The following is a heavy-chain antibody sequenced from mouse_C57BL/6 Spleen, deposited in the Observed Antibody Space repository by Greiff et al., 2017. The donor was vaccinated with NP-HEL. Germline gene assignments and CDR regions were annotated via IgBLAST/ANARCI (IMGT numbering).Heavy chain of an antibody. CDR3: ARGDYGSSSPYYAMDY. V-gene: IGHV1-4*01. CDR2: INPSSGYT. D-gene: IGHD1-1*01. J-gene: IGHJ4*01. CDR1: GYTFTSYT. Sequence: QVQLQQSRAELARPGASVKMSCKASGYTFTSYTMHWVKQRPGQGLEWIGYINPSSGYTKYNQKFKDKATLTADKSSSTAYMQLSSLTSEDSAVYYCARGDYGSSSPYYAMDYWGQGTSVTVSS.